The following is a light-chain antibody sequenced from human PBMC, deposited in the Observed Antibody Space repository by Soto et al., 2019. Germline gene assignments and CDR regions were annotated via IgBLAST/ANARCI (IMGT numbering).Light chain of an antibody. CDR2: GAF. Sequence: EIVMTQSPATLSVSPGERATLSCRASQSVSSNLAWYQQKPGQAPRLLIYGAFTRATGIPAGFSGSGSGTEFTLSISSLQSEEFAVYYCQQYNNWPRTFGQGTKVDIK. V-gene: IGKV3-15*01. J-gene: IGKJ1*01. CDR1: QSVSSN. CDR3: QQYNNWPRT.